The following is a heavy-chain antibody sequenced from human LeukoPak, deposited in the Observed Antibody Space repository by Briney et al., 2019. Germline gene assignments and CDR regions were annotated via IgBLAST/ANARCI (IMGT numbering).Heavy chain of an antibody. CDR3: ARLSSPDYYYYYMGV. V-gene: IGHV4-4*09. Sequence: SETLSLTCTVSGGSISSYYWSWIRQPPGKGLEWIGYIYTSGSTNYNPSLKSRVTISVDTSKNQFSLKLSSVTAADTAVYNCARLSSPDYYYYYMGVWGKGTTVTVYS. CDR1: GGSISSYY. CDR2: IYTSGST. J-gene: IGHJ6*03.